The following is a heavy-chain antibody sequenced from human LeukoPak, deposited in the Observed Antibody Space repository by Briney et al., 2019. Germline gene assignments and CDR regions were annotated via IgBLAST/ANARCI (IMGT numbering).Heavy chain of an antibody. D-gene: IGHD2-21*02. CDR3: AVRGDVNWFDP. CDR1: GGSFSGYY. Sequence: RTSETLSLTCAVYGGSFSGYYWSWIRQPPGKGLEWIGEINHSGSTYYNPSLKSRVSISVDTSKNWFSLKLSSVTAADRAVYYCAVRGDVNWFDPWGQGTLVTVSS. J-gene: IGHJ5*02. CDR2: INHSGST. V-gene: IGHV4-34*01.